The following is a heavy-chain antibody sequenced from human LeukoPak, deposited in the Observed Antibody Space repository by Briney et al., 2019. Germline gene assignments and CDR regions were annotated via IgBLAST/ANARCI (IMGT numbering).Heavy chain of an antibody. CDR3: TIDFGYYDFWSGYQPFDY. CDR1: GFTFSNAW. CDR2: IKSKTDGGTT. V-gene: IGHV3-15*01. J-gene: IGHJ4*02. D-gene: IGHD3-3*01. Sequence: PGGSLRLSCAASGFTFSNAWMSWVRQAPGKGLEWVGRIKSKTDGGTTDYAAPVKGRFTISRDDSKNTLYLQMNSLKTEDTAVYYCTIDFGYYDFWSGYQPFDYWGQGTLVTVSS.